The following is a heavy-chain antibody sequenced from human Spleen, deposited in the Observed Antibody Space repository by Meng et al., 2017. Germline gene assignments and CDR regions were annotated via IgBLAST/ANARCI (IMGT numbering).Heavy chain of an antibody. Sequence: GESLKISCAASGFTVSSNYMSWVRQAPGKGLEWVSVIYSGGSTYYADSVKGRFTISRDNSKNTLYLQMNSLRAEDTAVYYCAKDRLRELTPRDYWGQGTLVTVSS. CDR1: GFTVSSNY. V-gene: IGHV3-53*01. CDR3: AKDRLRELTPRDY. J-gene: IGHJ4*02. D-gene: IGHD1-26*01. CDR2: IYSGGST.